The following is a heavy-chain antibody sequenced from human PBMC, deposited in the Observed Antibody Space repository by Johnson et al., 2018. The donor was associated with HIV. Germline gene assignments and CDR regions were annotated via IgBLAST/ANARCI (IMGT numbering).Heavy chain of an antibody. Sequence: QVQLVESGGGVVQPGRSLRLSCAASGFTFSSYAIHWVRQPPGKGLEWVAVISYDGNNKYYADSVKGRFTISRDNSKNTLYLQMNSLRAEDTAVYYCAREFSSSDGAFDIWGQGTMVTVSS. CDR1: GFTFSSYA. D-gene: IGHD6-13*01. CDR3: AREFSSSDGAFDI. V-gene: IGHV3-30-3*01. J-gene: IGHJ3*02. CDR2: ISYDGNNK.